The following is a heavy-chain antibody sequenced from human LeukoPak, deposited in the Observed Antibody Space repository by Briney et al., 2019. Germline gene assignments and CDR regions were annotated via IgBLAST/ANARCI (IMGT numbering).Heavy chain of an antibody. CDR2: IYTRGST. D-gene: IGHD5-24*01. V-gene: IGHV4-61*02. CDR3: ARSGRRWLQLIDFDY. J-gene: IGHJ4*02. Sequence: PSQTLSLTCTVSGGSISSGSYHWSWIRQPAGKGLEWIGRIYTRGSTDYNPSLKSRVTISVDTSKNQFSLKLSSVTAADTAVYYCARSGRRWLQLIDFDYWGQGTLVTVSS. CDR1: GGSISSGSYH.